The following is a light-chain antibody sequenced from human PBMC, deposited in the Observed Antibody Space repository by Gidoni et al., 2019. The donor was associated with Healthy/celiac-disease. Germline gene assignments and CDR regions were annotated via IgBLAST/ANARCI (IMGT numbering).Light chain of an antibody. CDR3: QQYNNWPPGFT. CDR1: QSVSSN. CDR2: GAS. J-gene: IGKJ3*01. Sequence: EIVMTQSPATLSVSPGGRATLSCRASQSVSSNLAWHQQKPGQAPRLLIYGASTRATGIPARFSGSGSGTEFTLTISSLQSEDFAVYYCQQYNNWPPGFTFGPGTKVDIK. V-gene: IGKV3-15*01.